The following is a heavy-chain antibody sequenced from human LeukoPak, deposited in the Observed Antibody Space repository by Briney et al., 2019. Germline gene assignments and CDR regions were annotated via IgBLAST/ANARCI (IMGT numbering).Heavy chain of an antibody. CDR1: GDSITNSSYY. Sequence: SETLSLTCSVSGDSITNSSYYWGWIRQSPGKGLEYIATIYYFGDTYYNPSLKSRVTISIDTSKAQFYLKLSSVTAADTAVYYCAIDAPSGYGPRFDYWGQGTLVTVSS. J-gene: IGHJ4*02. D-gene: IGHD3-22*01. CDR2: IYYFGDT. CDR3: AIDAPSGYGPRFDY. V-gene: IGHV4-39*07.